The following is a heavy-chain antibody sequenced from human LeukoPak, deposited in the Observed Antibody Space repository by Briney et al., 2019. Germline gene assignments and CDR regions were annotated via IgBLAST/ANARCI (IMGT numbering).Heavy chain of an antibody. J-gene: IGHJ6*02. V-gene: IGHV3-74*01. CDR3: ARVGPGDHGYYYGMDV. D-gene: IGHD2-21*01. CDR2: INSDGSIT. CDR1: GFTFSSYW. Sequence: GGSLRLSCAASGFTFSSYWMHWVRQAPGKGLVWVSRINSDGSITTYADSVKGRFTISRDNAKNTLYLQMKSLRAEDTAVYYCARVGPGDHGYYYGMDVWGQGTTVTVSS.